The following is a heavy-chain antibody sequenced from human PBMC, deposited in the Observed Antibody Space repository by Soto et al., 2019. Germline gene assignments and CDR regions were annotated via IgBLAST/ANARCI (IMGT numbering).Heavy chain of an antibody. Sequence: QVQLQQWGAGLLKPSETLSLTCAVYGGSFSGYYWSWIRQPPGKGLEWIGEINHSGSTNYNPSLKSRVTLSVDTSKIQFSLKLSSVTAADTAVYYCARGAYDFWSGSHPVGWFDPWGQGTLVTVSS. CDR1: GGSFSGYY. CDR2: INHSGST. CDR3: ARGAYDFWSGSHPVGWFDP. D-gene: IGHD3-3*01. V-gene: IGHV4-34*01. J-gene: IGHJ5*02.